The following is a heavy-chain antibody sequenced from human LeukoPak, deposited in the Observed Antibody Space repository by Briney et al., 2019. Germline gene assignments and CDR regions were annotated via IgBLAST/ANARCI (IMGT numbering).Heavy chain of an antibody. Sequence: GGSLRLSCAGSGFSISNYGMNWVRQAPGKGLEWVSSISSSSSYIYYADSVKGRFTISRDNAKNSLYLQMNSLRAEDTAVYYCARVTEAPYYFDYWGQGTLVTVSS. CDR2: ISSSSSYI. V-gene: IGHV3-21*01. CDR3: ARVTEAPYYFDY. CDR1: GFSISNYG. J-gene: IGHJ4*02.